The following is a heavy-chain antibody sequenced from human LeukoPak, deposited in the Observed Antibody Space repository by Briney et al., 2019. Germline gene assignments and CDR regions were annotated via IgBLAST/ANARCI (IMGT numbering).Heavy chain of an antibody. V-gene: IGHV3-30-3*01. CDR1: GFTFSSYA. D-gene: IGHD1-20*01. J-gene: IGHJ4*02. CDR2: ISYDGSNK. Sequence: GGSLRLSCAASGFTFSSYAMHWVRQAPGKGLEWVAVISYDGSNKYYADSVKGRFTIARDNSKNTLYLQMNSLRAEDTAVYYCARNPRTSITGTGGDYWGQGTLVTVSS. CDR3: ARNPRTSITGTGGDY.